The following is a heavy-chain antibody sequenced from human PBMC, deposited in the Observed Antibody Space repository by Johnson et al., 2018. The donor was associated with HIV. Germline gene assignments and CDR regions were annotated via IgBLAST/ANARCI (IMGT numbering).Heavy chain of an antibody. CDR3: ARDGEWELEDAFDI. V-gene: IGHV3-66*03. Sequence: VQLVESGGGLIQPGGSLRLSCAASGFTVSSNYMSWVRQAPGKGLEWVSVISGNGGTTYYADSVKGRFTISRDNSKNTLYLQMNSLRAEDTAVYYCARDGEWELEDAFDIWGQGTMVTVSS. CDR2: ISGNGGTT. D-gene: IGHD1-26*01. J-gene: IGHJ3*02. CDR1: GFTVSSNY.